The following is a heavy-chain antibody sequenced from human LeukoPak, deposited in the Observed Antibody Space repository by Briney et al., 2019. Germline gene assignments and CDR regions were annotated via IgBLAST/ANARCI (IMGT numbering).Heavy chain of an antibody. J-gene: IGHJ1*01. Sequence: ASVKVSCKASGYTFTGYYIHWVRQAPGQGLEWMGRINPGNGGTHYAQKFQGRITVTSDTSITTSYMELSRLTSDDTALYYCAREYSASEHWGQGSLVTVSS. CDR2: INPGNGGT. D-gene: IGHD5-12*01. V-gene: IGHV1-2*06. CDR1: GYTFTGYY. CDR3: AREYSASEH.